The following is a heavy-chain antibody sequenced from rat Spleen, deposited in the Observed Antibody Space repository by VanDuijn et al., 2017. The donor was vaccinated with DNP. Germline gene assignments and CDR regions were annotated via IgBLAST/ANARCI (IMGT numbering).Heavy chain of an antibody. J-gene: IGHJ2*01. Sequence: EVKLVESGGGLVQPGKSLKLSCAASGFNFNDNWMGWVRQAPGKGLEWIGQINKDSSTITYIPSLKDKFTISRDNAQNTLYLQMNKLGSEETGIYYCAKGPNFGGWSDYFDYWGQGVMVTVSS. CDR2: INKDSSTI. CDR3: AKGPNFGGWSDYFDY. CDR1: GFNFNDNW. V-gene: IGHV4-2*01. D-gene: IGHD1-11*01.